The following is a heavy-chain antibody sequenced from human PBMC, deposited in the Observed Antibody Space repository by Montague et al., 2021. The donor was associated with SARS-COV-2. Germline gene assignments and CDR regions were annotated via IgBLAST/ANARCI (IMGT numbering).Heavy chain of an antibody. CDR1: GFLFGDYW. CDR3: ARATLYMDV. J-gene: IGHJ6*03. Sequence: SLRLSWAASGFLFGDYWMSWVRQAPGKGLEWVANIKLDGSEEYYMDSVKGRFTVSRDNAKNSLYLQMNSLRAEDTAVYYCARATLYMDVWGKGTTVTVPS. V-gene: IGHV3-7*01. CDR2: IKLDGSEE.